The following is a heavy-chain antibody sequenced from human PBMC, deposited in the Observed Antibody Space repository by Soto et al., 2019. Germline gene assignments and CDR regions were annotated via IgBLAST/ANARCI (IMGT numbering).Heavy chain of an antibody. CDR2: ISSRSSTT. CDR1: EFTFSSYS. V-gene: IGHV3-48*02. D-gene: IGHD5-18*01. J-gene: IGHJ3*02. CDR3: ARDKVQRGYTYGFDAFDM. Sequence: EVQLVESGGGLVQPGGSLRLSCVASEFTFSSYSMNWVRQAPGKGLEWLSYISSRSSTTHYADSVKGRFTISRDNAKNSLFLQMNSLRDEDTAVYYCARDKVQRGYTYGFDAFDMWGQGTVVIVSS.